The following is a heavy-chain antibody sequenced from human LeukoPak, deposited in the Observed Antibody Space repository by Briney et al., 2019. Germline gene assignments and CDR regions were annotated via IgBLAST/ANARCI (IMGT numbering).Heavy chain of an antibody. Sequence: GGSLRRSCAASGFTFSSYSRNWVRQAPGKGREWSTYITTSGGAKNYADSVKGRFTISRDNAENSLYLQMSSLRAEDTAVYYCARTRSSGYLPLDYWGQGTLVTVSS. CDR2: ITTSGGAK. CDR1: GFTFSSYS. D-gene: IGHD3-22*01. V-gene: IGHV3-48*01. CDR3: ARTRSSGYLPLDY. J-gene: IGHJ4*02.